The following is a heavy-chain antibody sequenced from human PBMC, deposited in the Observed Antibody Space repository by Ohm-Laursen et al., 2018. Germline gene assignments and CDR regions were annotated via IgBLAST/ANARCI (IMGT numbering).Heavy chain of an antibody. CDR3: ARDQEFWSGYYYFDY. V-gene: IGHV3-33*08. CDR1: GFTFENYA. Sequence: SLRLSCSASGFTFENYAMHWVRQAPGKGLEWVAVIWYDGSNKYYADSVKGRFTISRDNSKNTLYLQMNSLRAEDTAVYYCARDQEFWSGYYYFDYWGQGTLVTVSS. CDR2: IWYDGSNK. D-gene: IGHD3-3*01. J-gene: IGHJ4*02.